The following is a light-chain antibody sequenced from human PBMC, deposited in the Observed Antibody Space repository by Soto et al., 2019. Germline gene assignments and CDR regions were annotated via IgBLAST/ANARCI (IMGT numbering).Light chain of an antibody. CDR3: CSYAASFWV. J-gene: IGLJ3*02. CDR2: AVI. CDR1: SNDVGAYNY. V-gene: IGLV2-11*01. Sequence: QSALTQPRSVSGSPGQSVTSACAGTSNDVGAYNYVSWYQQHPGKAPKLIIYAVIKRPSGVPDRFSGSKSGNTASLTISGLQTEDEADYYCCSYAASFWVFGGGTKVTVL.